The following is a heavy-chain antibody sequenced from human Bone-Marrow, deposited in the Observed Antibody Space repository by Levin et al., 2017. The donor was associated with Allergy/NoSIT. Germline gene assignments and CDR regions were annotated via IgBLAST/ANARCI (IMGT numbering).Heavy chain of an antibody. D-gene: IGHD3-10*01. Sequence: GGSLRLSCIASGFTFKNHGMNWVRQTPGKGLEWVSTVDGSGGSTFYADSVKGRFTISRDTSKNTLYLQMNSLRGEDTALYYCAKTYGLGSYPDHNLDFWGQGTLVTVSS. CDR1: GFTFKNHG. V-gene: IGHV3-23*01. J-gene: IGHJ4*02. CDR2: VDGSGGST. CDR3: AKTYGLGSYPDHNLDF.